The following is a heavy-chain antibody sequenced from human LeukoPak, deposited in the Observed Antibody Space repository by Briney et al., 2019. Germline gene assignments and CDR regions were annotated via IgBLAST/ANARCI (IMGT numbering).Heavy chain of an antibody. Sequence: PGGSLRLSCEASGFTFDDYAMHWVRQAPGKGLEWVSLINGDGGRTYFADSVKGRFTISRDNRKNTLYLQMNSLRTDDTALYYCAREGPIAVAGYVDYWGQATLVTVSS. CDR1: GFTFDDYA. D-gene: IGHD6-19*01. CDR2: INGDGGRT. CDR3: AREGPIAVAGYVDY. J-gene: IGHJ4*02. V-gene: IGHV3-43*02.